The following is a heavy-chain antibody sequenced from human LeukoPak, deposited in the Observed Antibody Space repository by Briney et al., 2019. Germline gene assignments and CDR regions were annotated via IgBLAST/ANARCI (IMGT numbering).Heavy chain of an antibody. D-gene: IGHD3-22*01. CDR3: ARMMLYYYDRGGDYYYMDV. CDR2: IIPIFGTA. CDR1: GYTFSSYA. Sequence: SVKVSCKASGYTFSSYAISWVRQAPGQGLEWMGGIIPIFGTANYAQKFQGRVTITADESTSTAYMELSSLRSEDTAVYYCARMMLYYYDRGGDYYYMDVWGKGTTVTVSS. V-gene: IGHV1-69*13. J-gene: IGHJ6*03.